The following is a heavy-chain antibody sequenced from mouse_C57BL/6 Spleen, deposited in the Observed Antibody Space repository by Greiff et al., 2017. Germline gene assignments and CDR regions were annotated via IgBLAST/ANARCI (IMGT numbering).Heavy chain of an antibody. CDR1: GYTFTSYW. V-gene: IGHV1-64*01. CDR3: ARDDGYYVDCDY. Sequence: QVQLKQPGAELVKPGASVKLSCKASGYTFTSYWMHWVKQRPGQGLEWIGMIHPNSGSTNYNEKFKSKATLTVDKSSSTAYMQLSSLTSEDSAVYYCARDDGYYVDCDYWGQGTTLTVSS. J-gene: IGHJ2*01. D-gene: IGHD2-3*01. CDR2: IHPNSGST.